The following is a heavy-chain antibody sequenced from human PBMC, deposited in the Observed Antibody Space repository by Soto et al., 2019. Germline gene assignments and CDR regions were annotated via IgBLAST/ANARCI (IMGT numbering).Heavy chain of an antibody. CDR1: GGSISSSSSS. D-gene: IGHD2-2*01. CDR2: ISYSGST. CDR3: ARTYVTDVVVVPASKDYMDV. V-gene: IGHV4-39*01. Sequence: QLQLQESGPGLVKPSETLSLTCTVSGGSISSSSSSWGWIRQPPGKGLEWLGIISYSGSTYYSPSLKRGVTISVDASKNLFSLTLSSVTAADTAVYYCARTYVTDVVVVPASKDYMDVWGKGTTVTVSS. J-gene: IGHJ6*03.